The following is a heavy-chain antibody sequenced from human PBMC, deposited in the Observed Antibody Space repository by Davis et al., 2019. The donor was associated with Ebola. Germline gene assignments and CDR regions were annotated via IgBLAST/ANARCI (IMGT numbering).Heavy chain of an antibody. CDR1: GFTFSSYG. CDR2: IWYDGSNK. J-gene: IGHJ6*02. V-gene: IGHV3-33*08. CDR3: ARSGYSYGYYYGMDV. Sequence: GESLKISCAASGFTFSSYGMHWVRQAPGKGLEWVAVIWYDGSNKYYADSVKGRFTISRDNSKNTLYLQMNSLRAEDTAVYYCARSGYSYGYYYGMDVWGQGTTVTVSS. D-gene: IGHD5-18*01.